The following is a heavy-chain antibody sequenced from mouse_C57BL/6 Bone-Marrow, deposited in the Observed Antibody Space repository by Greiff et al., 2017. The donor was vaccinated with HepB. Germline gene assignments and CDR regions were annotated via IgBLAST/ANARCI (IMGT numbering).Heavy chain of an antibody. V-gene: IGHV2-2*01. CDR2: IWSGGST. Sequence: VKVVESGPGLVQPSQSLSITCTVSGFSLTSYGVHWVRQSPGKGLEWLGVIWSGGSTDYNAAFISRLSISKDNSKSQVFFKMNSLQADDTAIYYCARNNLSKGAMDYWGQGTSVTVSS. D-gene: IGHD2-5*01. J-gene: IGHJ4*01. CDR3: ARNNLSKGAMDY. CDR1: GFSLTSYG.